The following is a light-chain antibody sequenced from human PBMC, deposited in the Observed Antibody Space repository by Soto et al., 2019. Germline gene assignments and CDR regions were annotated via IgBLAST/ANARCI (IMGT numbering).Light chain of an antibody. J-gene: IGKJ1*01. Sequence: EIQMTQSPSSLSASVGDRVTITCRASQGISNYLAWYQQKPGKVPKLLIYAASTLQSGVPSRFSGSGSGTDFTLTISSLQPEDVATYYCQKYNSAHQTCGQGTKVDIK. V-gene: IGKV1-27*01. CDR1: QGISNY. CDR3: QKYNSAHQT. CDR2: AAS.